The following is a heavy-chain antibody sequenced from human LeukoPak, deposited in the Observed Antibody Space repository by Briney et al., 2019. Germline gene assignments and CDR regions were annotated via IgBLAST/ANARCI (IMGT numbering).Heavy chain of an antibody. CDR3: AKDHSTTWLGSFNY. J-gene: IGHJ4*02. V-gene: IGHV3-23*01. CDR2: IRDGDGRT. D-gene: IGHD2-2*01. CDR1: GFTFYNYA. Sequence: GGSLRLSCAASGFTFYNYAMSWVRQPPGKGLEWVSLIRDGDGRTHYADSVKGRFTISRDNSKKMVYLQMNGLRADDTAVYYCAKDHSTTWLGSFNYWGQGTLVTVSS.